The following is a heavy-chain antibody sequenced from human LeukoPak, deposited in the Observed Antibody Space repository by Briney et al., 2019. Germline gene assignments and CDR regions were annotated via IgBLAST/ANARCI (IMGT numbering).Heavy chain of an antibody. J-gene: IGHJ4*02. CDR1: GFTFSSYS. D-gene: IGHD5-12*01. CDR2: ISSSSSYI. Sequence: GFLRLSCAASGFTFSSYSMNCVRQAPGKGLEWVSSISSSSSYIYYAGSVKGRFTISRDNAKNSLYLQMNSLRAEDTAVYYCAIFTPPPFIVATTDPLDYWGQGTLVTVSS. V-gene: IGHV3-21*01. CDR3: AIFTPPPFIVATTDPLDY.